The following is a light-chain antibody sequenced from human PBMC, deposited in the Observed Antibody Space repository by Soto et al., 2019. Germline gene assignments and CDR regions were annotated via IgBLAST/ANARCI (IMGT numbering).Light chain of an antibody. J-gene: IGKJ1*01. CDR1: QSVSSRA. CDR2: ATS. V-gene: IGKV3-20*01. Sequence: EIVLTQSPGTLSLSPGERATLSCRASQSVSSRALAWYQQKPGQAPRLLIYATSSRAAGIPDRFSGSGSGTDFTLTISRLEPEDVAVYYCQQYGSSLWTFGQATKVEIK. CDR3: QQYGSSLWT.